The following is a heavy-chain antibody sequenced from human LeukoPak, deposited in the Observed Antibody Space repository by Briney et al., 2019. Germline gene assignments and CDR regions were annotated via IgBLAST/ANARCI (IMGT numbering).Heavy chain of an antibody. D-gene: IGHD2-2*01. V-gene: IGHV3-11*04. CDR1: GFTFSDYY. CDR3: ARDHAYAFDI. J-gene: IGHJ3*02. CDR2: ISNSGSTI. Sequence: GGSLRLSCAASGFTFSDYYMSWIRQAPGKGLEWVSYISNSGSTIYYADSVKGRFTMSRDNAKKSLYLQMNSLRAEDTAVYYCARDHAYAFDIWGQGTLVTVSS.